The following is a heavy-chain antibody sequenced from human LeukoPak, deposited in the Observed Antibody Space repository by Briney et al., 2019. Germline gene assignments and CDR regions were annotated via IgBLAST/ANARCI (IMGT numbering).Heavy chain of an antibody. CDR3: ARGTAGWLQFLFDY. J-gene: IGHJ4*02. CDR2: IIPIFGKD. CDR1: GGTFSSYF. V-gene: IGHV1-69*01. D-gene: IGHD5-24*01. Sequence: SVTVSCKASGGTFSSYFIRWVRQAPGQGLEWMGGIIPIFGKDNYEHKFQGRVTITADESTSTAYMELSSLRSEDTAVYYCARGTAGWLQFLFDYWGQGTLVTVSS.